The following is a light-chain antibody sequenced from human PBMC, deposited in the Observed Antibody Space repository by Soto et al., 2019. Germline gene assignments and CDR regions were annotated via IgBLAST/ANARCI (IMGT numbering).Light chain of an antibody. CDR2: GVV. Sequence: QSALTQPRSVSGSPGQSVTISCTGTGNDVGAYNYVSWYQQHPGRPPKLLIYGVVRWPSGVPDRFSGSKSGNTAYLTISGLQAEDVADYFCCSYAGGYTYLFGTGTKLTVL. CDR3: CSYAGGYTYL. J-gene: IGLJ1*01. V-gene: IGLV2-11*01. CDR1: GNDVGAYNY.